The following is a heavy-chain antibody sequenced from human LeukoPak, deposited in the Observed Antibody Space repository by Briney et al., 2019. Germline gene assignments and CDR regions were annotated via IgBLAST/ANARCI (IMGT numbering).Heavy chain of an antibody. D-gene: IGHD3-10*01. J-gene: IGHJ6*03. Sequence: PGGSLSLSCAASGFTFTGYCMSWVRQAPGQGLEWVADINQDGSEKNYADTVQGRFTIPRDNASNTVYLQINSLKAEDTAVYYCARTALRWFGATSWVQNYYYYMDVWGEGTAVTISS. CDR1: GFTFTGYC. CDR2: INQDGSEK. V-gene: IGHV3-7*01. CDR3: ARTALRWFGATSWVQNYYYYMDV.